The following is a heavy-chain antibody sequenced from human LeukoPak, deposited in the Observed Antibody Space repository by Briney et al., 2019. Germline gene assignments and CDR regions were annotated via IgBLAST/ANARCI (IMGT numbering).Heavy chain of an antibody. D-gene: IGHD6-19*01. V-gene: IGHV3-49*03. CDR1: GFTFGDYA. Sequence: GGSLRLSCTASGFTFGDYAMSWFRQAPGKGLEWVGFIRSKAYGGTTEYAASVKGRFTISRDDSKSIAYLQMNSLKTEDTAVYYCTRDRWQTDSSGRYAGDYWGQGTLVTVSS. CDR2: IRSKAYGGTT. CDR3: TRDRWQTDSSGRYAGDY. J-gene: IGHJ4*02.